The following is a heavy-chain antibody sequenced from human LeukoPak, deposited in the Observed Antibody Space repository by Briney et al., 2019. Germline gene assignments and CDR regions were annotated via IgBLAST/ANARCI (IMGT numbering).Heavy chain of an antibody. J-gene: IGHJ3*02. CDR1: GFTFGDYA. CDR2: IRSKAYGGTT. D-gene: IGHD5-18*01. Sequence: GGSLRLSCTAYGFTFGDYAMSWVRQAPGKGLEGVGFIRSKAYGGTTEYAASVKGRFTISRDDSKSIAYLQMNSLKTEDTAVYYCTRDWVRGYSYGLRAFDIWGQGTMVTVSS. CDR3: TRDWVRGYSYGLRAFDI. V-gene: IGHV3-49*04.